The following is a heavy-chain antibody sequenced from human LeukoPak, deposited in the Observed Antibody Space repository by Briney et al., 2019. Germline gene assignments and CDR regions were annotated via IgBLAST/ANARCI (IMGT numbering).Heavy chain of an antibody. V-gene: IGHV4-34*01. Sequence: SEILSLTCADYGGSFSGYYWSWIRQPPGKGLEWIGEINHSGSTNYNLFLKSRVTKSVDTSKNQFYLKRSYVTAADTAAYYCARELRKNCLGSTSCNFDYWVQGTLVTVSS. D-gene: IGHD2-2*01. CDR2: INHSGST. CDR1: GGSFSGYY. J-gene: IGHJ4*02. CDR3: ARELRKNCLGSTSCNFDY.